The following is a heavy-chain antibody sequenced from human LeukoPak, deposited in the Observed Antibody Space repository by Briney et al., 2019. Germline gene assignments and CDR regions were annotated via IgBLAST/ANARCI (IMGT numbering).Heavy chain of an antibody. J-gene: IGHJ5*02. CDR2: ISGSGYYS. D-gene: IGHD6-19*01. CDR3: AKDKTKLAVAGMKGSWFDP. Sequence: PGGSLRLSCAASEFTFDNYAMSWVRQDPGKGLEWVSVISGSGYYSYYADSVKGRFTISRDNSKNTLYLQMNSLRAEDTAVYYCAKDKTKLAVAGMKGSWFDPWGQGTLVTVSS. CDR1: EFTFDNYA. V-gene: IGHV3-23*01.